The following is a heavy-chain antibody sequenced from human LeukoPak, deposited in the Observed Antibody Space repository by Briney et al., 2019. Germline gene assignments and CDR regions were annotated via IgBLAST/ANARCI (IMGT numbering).Heavy chain of an antibody. Sequence: SGGSLRLSCAASGFTLSTYWMSWVRQAPGKGLEWVANINQDGGEKYYVDSVKGRFTISRDNAKNSLYLQMNSLRAEDTAVYYCARGDKFSGDYWGQGTLVTVSS. CDR2: INQDGGEK. V-gene: IGHV3-7*04. CDR1: GFTLSTYW. CDR3: ARGDKFSGDY. J-gene: IGHJ4*02. D-gene: IGHD2-15*01.